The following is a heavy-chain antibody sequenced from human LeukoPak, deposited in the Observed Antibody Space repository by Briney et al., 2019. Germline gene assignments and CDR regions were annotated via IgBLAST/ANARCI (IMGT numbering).Heavy chain of an antibody. CDR1: GYTFTSYY. CDR2: IIPSGGST. Sequence: ASVKVSCKASGYTFTSYYMHWVRQAPGQGLEWMGIIIPSGGSTSYAQKFQGRVTMTRDTSTSTVYMELSSLRAEDTALYYCAKSAAIDSSGYSYYFDYWGQGTLVTVSS. CDR3: AKSAAIDSSGYSYYFDY. V-gene: IGHV1-46*01. J-gene: IGHJ4*02. D-gene: IGHD3-22*01.